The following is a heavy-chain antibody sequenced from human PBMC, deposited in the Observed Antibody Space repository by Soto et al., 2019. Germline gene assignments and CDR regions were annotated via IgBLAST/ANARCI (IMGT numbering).Heavy chain of an antibody. V-gene: IGHV4-61*03. CDR3: ARGIEGWYQGRYYYGMDV. CDR1: GGSVSSGSYY. Sequence: QVQLQESGPGLVKPSETLSLTCTVSGGSVSSGSYYWSWIRQPPGKGPEWIGYIYYSGSTNYNPSRESRVTISVDTSTNHFSLELSSVTAADTAVYYCARGIEGWYQGRYYYGMDVWGQGTTVTVSS. J-gene: IGHJ6*02. CDR2: IYYSGST. D-gene: IGHD6-19*01.